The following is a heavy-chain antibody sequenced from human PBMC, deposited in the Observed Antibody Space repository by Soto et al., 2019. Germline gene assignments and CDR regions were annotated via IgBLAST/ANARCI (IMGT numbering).Heavy chain of an antibody. V-gene: IGHV3-15*01. CDR2: IMSKTDGGTT. Sequence: GGSLGLSCATSGVTFRKAWVGWVRQAPVKGLEWVGRIMSKTDGGTTDYAAPVKGRFTIPRDDSKSTLYLQMNSLKTEDTAFYYCTTDSGMSPYSFDYWGQGTLVTISS. J-gene: IGHJ4*02. D-gene: IGHD1-26*01. CDR1: GVTFRKAW. CDR3: TTDSGMSPYSFDY.